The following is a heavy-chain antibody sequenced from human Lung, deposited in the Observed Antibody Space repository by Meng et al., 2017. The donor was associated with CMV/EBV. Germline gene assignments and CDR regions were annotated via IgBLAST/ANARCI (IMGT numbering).Heavy chain of an antibody. V-gene: IGHV4-34*01. CDR3: ARSKRNNYYGSGSYSKNYGMDV. D-gene: IGHD3-10*01. J-gene: IGHJ6*01. CDR1: GGSFSGYY. CDR2: INHSGST. Sequence: GSLRLXCAVYGGSFSGYYWSWIRQPPGKGLEWIGEINHSGSTNYNPSLKSRVTISVDTSKNQFSLKLSSVTAADTAVYYCARSKRNNYYGSGSYSKNYGMDVWGQGNXVNGAS.